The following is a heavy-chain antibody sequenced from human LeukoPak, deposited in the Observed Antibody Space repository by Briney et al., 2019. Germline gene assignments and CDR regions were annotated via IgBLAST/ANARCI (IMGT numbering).Heavy chain of an antibody. J-gene: IGHJ4*02. Sequence: GGSLRLSCTASGFTFNSHGMHWVRQAPGKGLEWVALISYEGSNIKYADCVKGRFTISRDNSKNTLYLQMNSLRAEDTALYYCAKRGFCSGGSCYSFHFDYWGQGTLVTVSS. CDR3: AKRGFCSGGSCYSFHFDY. V-gene: IGHV3-30*18. CDR2: ISYEGSNI. D-gene: IGHD2-15*01. CDR1: GFTFNSHG.